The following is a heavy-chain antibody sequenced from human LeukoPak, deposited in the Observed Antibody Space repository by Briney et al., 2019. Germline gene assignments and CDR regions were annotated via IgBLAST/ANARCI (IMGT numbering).Heavy chain of an antibody. CDR3: AREKGSVQYYFDY. CDR2: VDPEDGET. Sequence: ASVKVPCKVSGYTFTDYYMHWVQQAPGKGLEWMGLVDPEDGETIYAEKFQGRVTITTDESTSTAYMELSSLRSEDTAVYYCAREKGSVQYYFDYWGQGTLVTVSS. D-gene: IGHD5/OR15-5a*01. J-gene: IGHJ4*02. V-gene: IGHV1-69-2*01. CDR1: GYTFTDYY.